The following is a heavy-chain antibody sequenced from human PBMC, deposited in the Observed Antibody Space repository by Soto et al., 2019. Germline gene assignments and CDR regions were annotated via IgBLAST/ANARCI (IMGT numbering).Heavy chain of an antibody. CDR2: IYYSGTT. J-gene: IGHJ4*02. V-gene: IGHV4-28*01. CDR1: GYSISSSNW. Sequence: SETLSLTCAVSGYSISSSNWWGWIRQPPGKGLEWIGYIYYSGTTYYNPSLKSRVTMSVDTSKNQFSLKLTSVTAVDTAVYYCARNEEITMVLDYWGQGTLVTVSS. D-gene: IGHD3-10*01. CDR3: ARNEEITMVLDY.